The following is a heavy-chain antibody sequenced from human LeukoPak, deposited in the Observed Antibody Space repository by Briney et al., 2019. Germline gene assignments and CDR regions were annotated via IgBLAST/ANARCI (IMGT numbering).Heavy chain of an antibody. CDR1: GFTVSSNY. D-gene: IGHD5-18*01. J-gene: IGHJ4*02. CDR2: IYSGGTT. Sequence: PGRSLRLSCAASGFTVSSNYMSWVRQAPGKGLEWVSVIYSGGTTYCADSVKGRFTISRDNSKNTLHLRMNSLRAEDTAVYYCARDQYSYAHAAHWGQGTLVTVSS. CDR3: ARDQYSYAHAAH. V-gene: IGHV3-66*01.